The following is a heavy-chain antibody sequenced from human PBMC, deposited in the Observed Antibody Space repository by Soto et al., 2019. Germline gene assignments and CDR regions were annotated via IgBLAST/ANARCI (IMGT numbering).Heavy chain of an antibody. Sequence: GASVKFSCKASGGTFSSYAISWVRQAPGQGLEWMGGIIPIFGTANYAQKFQGRVTITADESTSTAYMELSSLRSEDTAVYYCARDSVKLDFWSPRNYYYGMDVWGQGTTVTVSS. CDR2: IIPIFGTA. J-gene: IGHJ6*02. V-gene: IGHV1-69*13. CDR1: GGTFSSYA. CDR3: ARDSVKLDFWSPRNYYYGMDV. D-gene: IGHD3-3*01.